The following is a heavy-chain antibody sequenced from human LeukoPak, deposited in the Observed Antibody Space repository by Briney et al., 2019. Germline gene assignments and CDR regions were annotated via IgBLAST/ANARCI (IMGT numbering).Heavy chain of an antibody. Sequence: PGGSLRLSCAASGFTFSSYWMSWVRQAPGKGLEWVANIKQDGSEEYYVDSVKGRFTISRDNAKNSLYLQMNSLRAEDTALYYCAKSLRGGHIVATIGFDYWGQGTLVTVSS. V-gene: IGHV3-7*03. CDR1: GFTFSSYW. J-gene: IGHJ4*02. CDR3: AKSLRGGHIVATIGFDY. D-gene: IGHD5-12*01. CDR2: IKQDGSEE.